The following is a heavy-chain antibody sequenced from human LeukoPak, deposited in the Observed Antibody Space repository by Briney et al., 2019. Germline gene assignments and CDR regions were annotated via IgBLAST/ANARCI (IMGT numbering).Heavy chain of an antibody. Sequence: GGSLRLSCAASRFTFSSYSMNWVRQAPGKWLEWVSSISGSSSYIYYADSVKGRFTISRDNAKNSLYLQMNSLRAEDTAVFYCARYTSNVVGKRHYIDHWGQGTLVTVSS. J-gene: IGHJ4*02. V-gene: IGHV3-21*01. CDR3: ARYTSNVVGKRHYIDH. CDR1: RFTFSSYS. CDR2: ISGSSSYI. D-gene: IGHD1-26*01.